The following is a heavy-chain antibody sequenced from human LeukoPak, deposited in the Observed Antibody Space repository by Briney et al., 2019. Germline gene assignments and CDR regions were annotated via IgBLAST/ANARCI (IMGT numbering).Heavy chain of an antibody. CDR3: AREGNRLAREDAFDI. D-gene: IGHD1-26*01. V-gene: IGHV1-69*05. CDR2: IIPIFGTA. CDR1: GGTFSSYA. J-gene: IGHJ3*02. Sequence: ASVKVSCEASGGTFSSYAISWVRQAPGQGLEWMGGIIPIFGTANYAQKFQGRVTITTDESTSTAYMELSSLRSEDTAVYYCAREGNRLAREDAFDIWGQGTMVTVSS.